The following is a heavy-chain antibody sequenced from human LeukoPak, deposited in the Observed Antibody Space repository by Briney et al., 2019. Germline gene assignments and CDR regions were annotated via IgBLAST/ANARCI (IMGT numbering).Heavy chain of an antibody. CDR1: GYSFSSNM. Sequence: PGGSLRLSCVVSGYSFSSNMMTWVRQDPGKGLEWVATILPGGRESYRVDSVKGRFTISRDNAKNSLYLQMNSLRAEDTAVYYCMSAHGYWGQGTLVTVTS. V-gene: IGHV3-7*01. CDR2: ILPGGRES. J-gene: IGHJ4*02. CDR3: MSAHGY.